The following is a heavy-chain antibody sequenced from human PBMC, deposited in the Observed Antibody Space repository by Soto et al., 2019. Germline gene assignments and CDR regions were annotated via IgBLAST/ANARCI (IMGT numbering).Heavy chain of an antibody. J-gene: IGHJ4*02. CDR1: GFTFTSYW. CDR2: IYPGDSET. D-gene: IGHD3-10*01. Sequence: GESLKISCMVSGFTFTSYWIAWVRQMPGQGLEWMGIIYPGDSETRYSPSFQGQVTMSADKSTSTAYLQWSSLRASDTGMYYCARLGTRFYYQTSASPIDCWGQGTPVTVSS. CDR3: ARLGTRFYYQTSASPIDC. V-gene: IGHV5-51*01.